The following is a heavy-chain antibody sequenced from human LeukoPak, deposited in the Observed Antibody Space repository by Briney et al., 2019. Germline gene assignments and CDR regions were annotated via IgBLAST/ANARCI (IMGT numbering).Heavy chain of an antibody. CDR3: ARAGYSYGDHYYYYGMDV. J-gene: IGHJ6*02. CDR2: INAGNGNT. CDR1: GYTFTSYA. D-gene: IGHD5-18*01. V-gene: IGHV1-3*01. Sequence: ASVKVSCKASGYTFTSYAMHWVRQAPGQRLEWMGWINAGNGNTKYSQKFQGRVTITRDTSASTAYMELSSLRSEDTAVYYCARAGYSYGDHYYYYGMDVWGQGTTVTVSS.